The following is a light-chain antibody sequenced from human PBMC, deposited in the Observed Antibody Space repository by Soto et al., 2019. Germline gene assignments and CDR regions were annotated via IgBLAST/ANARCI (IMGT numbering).Light chain of an antibody. CDR3: AAWDDSLSGPNWI. V-gene: IGLV1-47*01. Sequence: QAVVTQPPSASGTPGQRVTISCSGSSSNIGTNYIYWYQHLPGVAPKPLIYTSDQRPSGVPDRFSGSKSGTSASLAISGLRSEDEADYYCAAWDDSLSGPNWIFGGGTKLTVL. J-gene: IGLJ3*02. CDR2: TSD. CDR1: SSNIGTNY.